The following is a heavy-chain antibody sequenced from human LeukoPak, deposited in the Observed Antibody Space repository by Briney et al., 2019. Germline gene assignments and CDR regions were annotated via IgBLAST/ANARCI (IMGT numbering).Heavy chain of an antibody. J-gene: IGHJ6*02. CDR2: ISGSGGST. CDR3: AKVASVTTLGYYYGMDV. D-gene: IGHD4-17*01. V-gene: IGHV3-23*01. CDR1: GFTFSSYA. Sequence: GGSLRLPCAASGFTFSSYAMSWVRQAPGKGLEWVSAISGSGGSTYYADSVKGRFTISRDNSKNTLYLQMNSLRAEDTAVYYCAKVASVTTLGYYYGMDVWGQGTTVTVSS.